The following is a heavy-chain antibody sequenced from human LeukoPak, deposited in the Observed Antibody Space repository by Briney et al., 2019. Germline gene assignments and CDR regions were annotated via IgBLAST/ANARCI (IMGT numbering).Heavy chain of an antibody. V-gene: IGHV3-33*01. Sequence: GGSLRLSCAASGFTFSNYGMHWVRQAPGKGLEWVAVIWYDGSNKYYADSVKGRFTISRDNTKNTLYLQMNSLRAEDTAVYYCAAHPGALGYFDYWGQGTLVTVSS. CDR2: IWYDGSNK. J-gene: IGHJ4*02. D-gene: IGHD7-27*01. CDR1: GFTFSNYG. CDR3: AAHPGALGYFDY.